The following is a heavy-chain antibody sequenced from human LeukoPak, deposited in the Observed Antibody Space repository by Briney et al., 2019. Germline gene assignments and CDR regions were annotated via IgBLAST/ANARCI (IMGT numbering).Heavy chain of an antibody. CDR2: IIPIYGRA. CDR3: AGFFYGNAAFDV. D-gene: IGHD2/OR15-2a*01. CDR1: GGTFSNYDFTFTSYA. Sequence: ASVKVSCKASGGTFSNYDFTFTSYAITWVRQAPGQGLEWMGGIIPIYGRADYPQKFQGRVTITADESTRTVTMQLSSLRSEDTAVYYCAGFFYGNAAFDVWGQGTVVTVS. J-gene: IGHJ3*01. V-gene: IGHV1-69*13.